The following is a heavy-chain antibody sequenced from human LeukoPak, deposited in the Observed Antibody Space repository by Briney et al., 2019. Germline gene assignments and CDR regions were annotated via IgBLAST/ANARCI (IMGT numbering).Heavy chain of an antibody. CDR2: IYYSGST. V-gene: IGHV4-59*08. Sequence: SETLSLTCTVSGGSISSYYWSWLRQPPGKGLEWIGYIYYSGSTNYNPSLKSRVTISVDTSKNQFSLKLSSVTAADTAVYYCARATYFWSGYYLDYWGQGTLVTVSS. CDR1: GGSISSYY. D-gene: IGHD3-3*01. CDR3: ARATYFWSGYYLDY. J-gene: IGHJ4*02.